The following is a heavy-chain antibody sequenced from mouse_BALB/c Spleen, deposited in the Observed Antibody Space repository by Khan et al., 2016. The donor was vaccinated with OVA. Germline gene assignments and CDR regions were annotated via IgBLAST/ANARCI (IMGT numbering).Heavy chain of an antibody. V-gene: IGHV1-77*01. J-gene: IGHJ2*01. CDR3: ARSGYGSLAC. Sequence: QVQLQQSGPVLVKPGASVKMSCKASGYTFSDYIINWVRQRTGQGLEWIGQIYPGTNSTYYNEKFKGKTTLTADKSSNTAYMQLRSLTSEDSAVYFCARSGYGSLACWGQVTTLTVSS. D-gene: IGHD1-1*01. CDR1: GYTFSDYI. CDR2: IYPGTNST.